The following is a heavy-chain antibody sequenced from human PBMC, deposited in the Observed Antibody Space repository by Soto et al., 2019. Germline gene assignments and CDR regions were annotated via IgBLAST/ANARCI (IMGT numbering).Heavy chain of an antibody. Sequence: GGSLRLSCAASGFTFSDSYMSWVRQAPGKGLEWVSAISGSGGSTYYADSVKGRFTISRDNSKNTLYLQMNSLRAEDTAVYYCAKARRIVGVPLGYWGQGTLVTVSS. D-gene: IGHD1-26*01. V-gene: IGHV3-23*01. CDR3: AKARRIVGVPLGY. CDR1: GFTFSDSY. J-gene: IGHJ4*02. CDR2: ISGSGGST.